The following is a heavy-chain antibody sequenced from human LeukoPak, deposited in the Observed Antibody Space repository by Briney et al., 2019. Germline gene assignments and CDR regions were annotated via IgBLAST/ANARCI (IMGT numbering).Heavy chain of an antibody. J-gene: IGHJ5*02. D-gene: IGHD1/OR15-1a*01. CDR1: GYTFTAYY. Sequence: ASVKVSCKASGYTFTAYYXXXXXQAPGQGXEXXXWINPISGGTNYAQNFQGRVTLTRDTSISTAYMELSGLRSDDTAVYYCGSNTHQRVSVSAIAHWGQGSLVTVSS. CDR2: INPISGGT. V-gene: IGHV1-2*02. CDR3: GSNTHQRVSVSAIAH.